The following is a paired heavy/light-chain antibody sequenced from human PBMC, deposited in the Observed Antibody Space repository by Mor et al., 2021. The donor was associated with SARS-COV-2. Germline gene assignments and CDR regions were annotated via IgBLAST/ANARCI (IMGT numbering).Light chain of an antibody. J-gene: IGLJ3*02. CDR3: SSYAGSNNVV. CDR2: EVG. Sequence: QSALTQPPSASGSPGQSVTISCTGTSSDVGGYTYVSWYQHHPGKAPKLMIYEVGKRPSGVPNRFSGSKSGKTASLTVSGLQADDEANYYCSSYAGSNNVVFGGGTKLTVL. V-gene: IGLV2-8*01. CDR1: SSDVGGYTY.
Heavy chain of an antibody. J-gene: IGHJ6*02. CDR1: GFTFSKCG. CDR2: ISNDGSDK. CDR3: AKDLVYALSIDYYYGMDV. V-gene: IGHV3-30*18. Sequence: QVQLVESGGGVVQPGRSLRLSCAASGFTFSKCGMHWVRQAPGKGLEWVAVISNDGSDKEYADSVKGRFTISRDNSKNTLYLQMNSLRVEDTAVYYCAKDLVYALSIDYYYGMDVWGQGTTVTVSS. D-gene: IGHD2-8*01.